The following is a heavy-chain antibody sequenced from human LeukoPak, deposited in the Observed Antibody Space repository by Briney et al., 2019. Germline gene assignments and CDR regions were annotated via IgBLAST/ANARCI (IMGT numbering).Heavy chain of an antibody. CDR3: ARVKSPQNWFDP. CDR2: IYYSGST. Sequence: PGGSLRLSCAASGFTLSSYWMSWVRQAPGKGLEWIGSIYYSGSTYYNPSLKSRVTISVDTSKNQFSLKLSSVTAADTAVYYCARVKSPQNWFDPWGQGTLVTVSS. V-gene: IGHV4-39*07. CDR1: GFTLSSYW. J-gene: IGHJ5*02.